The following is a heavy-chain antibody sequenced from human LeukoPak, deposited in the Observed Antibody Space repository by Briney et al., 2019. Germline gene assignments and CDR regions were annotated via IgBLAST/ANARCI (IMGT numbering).Heavy chain of an antibody. CDR1: GFTVSSNY. D-gene: IGHD3-10*01. J-gene: IGHJ6*03. V-gene: IGHV3-53*01. CDR2: IYKNAIT. CDR3: ARSLRVRGVPDYMDV. Sequence: PGGSLRLSCAASGFTVSSNYMTWVRQAPGKGLEWVSVIYKNAITYYADTVKDRFTISRDNTKNTLYLQMNSLRADDTAVYYCARSLRVRGVPDYMDVWGKGTTVTISS.